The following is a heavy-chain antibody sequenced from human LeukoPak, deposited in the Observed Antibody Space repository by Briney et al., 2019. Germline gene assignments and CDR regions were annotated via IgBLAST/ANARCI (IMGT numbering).Heavy chain of an antibody. CDR2: ISSSGSTI. Sequence: QPGGSLRLSCAASGFTFSSYEMNWVRQAPGKGLEWISYISSSGSTIYYADSVKGRFTISRDNAKNSLYLQMNSLRAEDTAVYYCAREADIVVVPAATDHDAFDIWGQGTMVTVSS. V-gene: IGHV3-48*03. CDR1: GFTFSSYE. CDR3: AREADIVVVPAATDHDAFDI. D-gene: IGHD2-2*01. J-gene: IGHJ3*02.